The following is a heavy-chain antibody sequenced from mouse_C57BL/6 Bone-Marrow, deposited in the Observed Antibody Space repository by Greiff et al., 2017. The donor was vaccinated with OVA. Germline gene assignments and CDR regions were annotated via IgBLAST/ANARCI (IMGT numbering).Heavy chain of an antibody. CDR3: TTFYDYWFAY. D-gene: IGHD2-4*01. J-gene: IGHJ3*01. Sequence: VQLQQSGAELVRPGASVKLSCTASGFTIRDDYMHWVKQRPEQGLEWIGWIDPENGDTEYASKFQGKATITADTSSNTAYLQLSSLTSEDTAVYYCTTFYDYWFAYWGQGTLVTVSA. CDR1: GFTIRDDY. CDR2: IDPENGDT. V-gene: IGHV14-4*01.